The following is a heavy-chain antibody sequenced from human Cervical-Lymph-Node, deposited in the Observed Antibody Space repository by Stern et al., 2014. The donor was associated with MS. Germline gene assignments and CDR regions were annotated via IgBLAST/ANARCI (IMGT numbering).Heavy chain of an antibody. V-gene: IGHV3-21*01. J-gene: IGHJ4*02. CDR1: GFTFSHYS. CDR2: ISNNSTHT. CDR3: ARARVGDYARSPHLDS. D-gene: IGHD4-17*01. Sequence: EVQLLESGGGLVKPGESLRLSCDASGFTFSHYSLNWVRQAPGKGLESISSISNNSTHTCDADSVEGRFPISRDSAKDSVSLHMVSLRAEDTAVYYCARARVGDYARSPHLDSWGQGTLVTVSS.